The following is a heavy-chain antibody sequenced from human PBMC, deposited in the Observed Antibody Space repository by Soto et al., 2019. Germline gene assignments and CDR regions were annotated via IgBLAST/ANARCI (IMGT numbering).Heavy chain of an antibody. CDR1: GGYISSYY. D-gene: IGHD6-6*01. J-gene: IGHJ5*02. Sequence: PSETLSLTCTVSGGYISSYYWSWIRQPPGKGLEWIGYIYYSGSTNYNPSLKSRVTISVDTSKNQFSLKLSSVTAADTAVYYCAREDSSSSGWFDPWGQGTLVTVSS. CDR3: AREDSSSSGWFDP. V-gene: IGHV4-59*01. CDR2: IYYSGST.